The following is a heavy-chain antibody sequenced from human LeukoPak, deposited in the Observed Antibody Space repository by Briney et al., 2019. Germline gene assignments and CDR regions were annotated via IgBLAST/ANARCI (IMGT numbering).Heavy chain of an antibody. V-gene: IGHV1-18*04. CDR3: ARETSQKGAHYMDV. D-gene: IGHD3-16*01. J-gene: IGHJ6*03. Sequence: VASVKVSCKASGYTFTDYYIHWVRQAPGQGLEWMGWISAYNGNTNYAQKLQGRVTMTTDTSTSTAYMELRSLRTDDTAVYYCARETSQKGAHYMDVWGKGTTVTISS. CDR1: GYTFTDYY. CDR2: ISAYNGNT.